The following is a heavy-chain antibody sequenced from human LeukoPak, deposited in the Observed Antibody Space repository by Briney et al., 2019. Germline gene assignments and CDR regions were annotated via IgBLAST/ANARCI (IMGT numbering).Heavy chain of an antibody. CDR3: AKSIAVALSFDY. V-gene: IGHV3-9*01. J-gene: IGHJ4*02. CDR2: ISYGSDTI. CDR1: GFTFDEYA. Sequence: GGSLRLSCAASGFTFDEYAMHWVRQAPGKGLEWVSGISYGSDTIGYVDSVKGRFTISRDNAKNSLYLQMNSLRAEDTAVYYCAKSIAVALSFDYWGRGTLVTVSS. D-gene: IGHD6-19*01.